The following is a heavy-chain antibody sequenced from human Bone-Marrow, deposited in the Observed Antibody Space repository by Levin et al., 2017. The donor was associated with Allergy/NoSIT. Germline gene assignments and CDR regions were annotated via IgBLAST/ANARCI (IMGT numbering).Heavy chain of an antibody. J-gene: IGHJ5*02. Sequence: GESLKISCKASGYTFTGYYMHWVRQAPGQGLEWMGRINPNSGGTNYAQKFQGRVTMTRDTSISTAYMELSRLRSDDTAVYYCAREGLYYDILTGYYVYNWFDPWGQGTLVTVSS. CDR1: GYTFTGYY. V-gene: IGHV1-2*06. D-gene: IGHD3-9*01. CDR3: AREGLYYDILTGYYVYNWFDP. CDR2: INPNSGGT.